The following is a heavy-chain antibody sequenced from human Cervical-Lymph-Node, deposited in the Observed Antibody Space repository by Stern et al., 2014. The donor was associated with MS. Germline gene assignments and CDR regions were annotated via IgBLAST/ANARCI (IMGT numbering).Heavy chain of an antibody. CDR1: GYTLTELS. CDR2: FDPEDGET. CDR3: ATGGRVGAPTHYGMDV. Sequence: VQLVQSGAEVKKPGASVKVSCKVSGYTLTELSMHWVRQAPGKGLEWMGGFDPEDGETIYAQKFQGRVTMTEDTSTDTAYMELSSLRSEDTAVYYCATGGRVGAPTHYGMDVWGQGTAVTVSS. J-gene: IGHJ6*02. V-gene: IGHV1-24*01. D-gene: IGHD1-26*01.